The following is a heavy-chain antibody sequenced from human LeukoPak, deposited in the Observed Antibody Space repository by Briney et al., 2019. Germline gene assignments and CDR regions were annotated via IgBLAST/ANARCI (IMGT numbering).Heavy chain of an antibody. J-gene: IGHJ4*02. CDR1: GFTFSSYA. V-gene: IGHV3-30*04. CDR3: AEDRGLWFGELFLFDY. CDR2: ISYDGSNK. D-gene: IGHD3-10*01. Sequence: PGRSLRLSCAASGFTFSSYAMHWVRQAPGKGLEWVAVISYDGSNKYYADSVKGRFTISRDNSKNTLYLQMNSLRAEDTAVYYCAEDRGLWFGELFLFDYWGQGTLVTVSS.